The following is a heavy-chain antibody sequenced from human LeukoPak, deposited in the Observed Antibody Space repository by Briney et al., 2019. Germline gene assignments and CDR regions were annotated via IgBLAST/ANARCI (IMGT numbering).Heavy chain of an antibody. CDR2: ISASGTST. CDR1: GFTFSSYT. CDR3: AKDLFYVKRDAADTDF. D-gene: IGHD6-13*01. Sequence: GGSLRLSCAASGFTFSSYTMYWVRQAPGKGLEWVSAISASGTSTSYAVSVKGRFTISRDNSKNTLYLQMNSLRAEDTAVYYCAKDLFYVKRDAADTDFWGQGTLVTVSS. J-gene: IGHJ4*02. V-gene: IGHV3-23*01.